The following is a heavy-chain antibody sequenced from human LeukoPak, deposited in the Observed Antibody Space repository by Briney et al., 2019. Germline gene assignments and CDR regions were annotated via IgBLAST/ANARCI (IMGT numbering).Heavy chain of an antibody. CDR1: GYTFSSYW. J-gene: IGHJ4*02. CDR2: IYPGDSDT. Sequence: GESLKISCKGSGYTFSSYWIGWVRQMPGKGLEWMGIIYPGDSDTRYSPSLQGQVTISVDTSICTAYLQWSSLKASDTAIYYCARQNDFRLDYWGQGTLVTVSS. V-gene: IGHV5-51*01. CDR3: ARQNDFRLDY. D-gene: IGHD3-3*01.